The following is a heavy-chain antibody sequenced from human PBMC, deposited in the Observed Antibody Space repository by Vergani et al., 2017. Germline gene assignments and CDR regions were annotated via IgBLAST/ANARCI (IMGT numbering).Heavy chain of an antibody. CDR1: GYTFTSYG. Sequence: QVQLVQSGAEVKKPGASVKVSCKASGYTFTSYGISWVRQAPGQGLEWMGWISAYNGKTNYAQKLQGRVTMTTDTSTSTAYMELRSLRSDDTAVYYCAGDPHIVEVPAAPYYYYYYGMDVWGQGTTVTVSS. V-gene: IGHV1-18*04. D-gene: IGHD2-2*01. CDR3: AGDPHIVEVPAAPYYYYYYGMDV. J-gene: IGHJ6*02. CDR2: ISAYNGKT.